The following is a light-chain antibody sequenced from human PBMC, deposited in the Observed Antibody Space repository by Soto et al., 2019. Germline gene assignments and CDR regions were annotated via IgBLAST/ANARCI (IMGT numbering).Light chain of an antibody. CDR3: QQYKNWPPWA. CDR1: QSISSN. Sequence: ELVITQSKATLSVSPGERATLSCRASQSISSNLAWYQQKPGQAPRLLIYGASTRATGIPARFSGSGSGTEFTLTINSLQSEDFSVYFCQQYKNWPPWAFG. CDR2: GAS. V-gene: IGKV3-15*01. J-gene: IGKJ3*01.